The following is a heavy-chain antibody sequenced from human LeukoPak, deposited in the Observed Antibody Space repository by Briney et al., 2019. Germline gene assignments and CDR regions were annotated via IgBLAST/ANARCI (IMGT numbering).Heavy chain of an antibody. J-gene: IGHJ4*02. Sequence: ASVKVSCKASGGTFSSYAISWVRQAPGQGLEWMGGIIPIFGTANYAQKFQGRVTITTDESTSTAYMELSSLRSEDTAVYYYARVGRSGSYGSEYYFDYWGQGTLVTVSS. CDR3: ARVGRSGSYGSEYYFDY. CDR2: IIPIFGTA. D-gene: IGHD1-26*01. CDR1: GGTFSSYA. V-gene: IGHV1-69*05.